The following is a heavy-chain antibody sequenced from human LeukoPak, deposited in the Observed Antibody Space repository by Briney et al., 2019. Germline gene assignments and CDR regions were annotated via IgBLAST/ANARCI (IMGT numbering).Heavy chain of an antibody. CDR2: ISGSGGST. J-gene: IGHJ4*02. D-gene: IGHD6-19*01. CDR1: GFSFSSYA. V-gene: IGHV3-23*01. Sequence: GGSLRLSCAASGFSFSSYAMSWVRQAPGKGLEWVSTISGSGGSTYSADSVKGRFTISRDNSKNTLYLQMNSLRAEDTAVYYCAKLTHDGYASGWYLIVDYFDYWGQGTLVTVSS. CDR3: AKLTHDGYASGWYLIVDYFDY.